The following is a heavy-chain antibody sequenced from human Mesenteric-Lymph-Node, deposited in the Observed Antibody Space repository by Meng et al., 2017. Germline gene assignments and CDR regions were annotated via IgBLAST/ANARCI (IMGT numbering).Heavy chain of an antibody. CDR3: ARFRPLYADFDY. D-gene: IGHD3-3*01. J-gene: IGHJ4*02. CDR2: MNPNSGNT. CDR1: GYTFTSYD. Sequence: ASVKVSCKASGYTFTSYDINWVRQATGQGLEWMGWMNPNSGNTGYAQKFQGRVTMTRNTSISTAYMELRSLRSDDTAVYYCARFRPLYADFDYWGQGTLVTVSS. V-gene: IGHV1-8*01.